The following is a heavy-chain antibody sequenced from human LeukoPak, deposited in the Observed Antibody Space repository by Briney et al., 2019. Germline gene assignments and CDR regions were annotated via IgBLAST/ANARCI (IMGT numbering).Heavy chain of an antibody. D-gene: IGHD3-22*01. J-gene: IGHJ4*02. CDR3: ARGYDSSGRLDY. V-gene: IGHV1-2*02. CDR1: GYTFTGYY. Sequence: ASVKVSCKAPGYTFTGYYMHWVRQAPGQGLEWMGWINPNSGGTNYAQKFQGRVTMTRDTSISTAYMELSRLRSDDTAVYYCARGYDSSGRLDYWGQGTLVTVSS. CDR2: INPNSGGT.